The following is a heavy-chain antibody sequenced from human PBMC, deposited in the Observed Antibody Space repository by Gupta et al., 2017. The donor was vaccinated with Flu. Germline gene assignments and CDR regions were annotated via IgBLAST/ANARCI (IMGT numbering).Heavy chain of an antibody. D-gene: IGHD3-10*01. V-gene: IGHV3-30*18. Sequence: QEQVVESGGGVVQPGRSLRLSCAASGFRFSTYGMHWVRQAPGKGLEWVTDISYDGSSKNYADSVKGRFTISRDNSKNTLYLEMNSLTTEDTAVYYCAKDWKWNYNIYGMNVWGQGTTVTVSS. CDR2: ISYDGSSK. J-gene: IGHJ6*02. CDR3: AKDWKWNYNIYGMNV. CDR1: GFRFSTYG.